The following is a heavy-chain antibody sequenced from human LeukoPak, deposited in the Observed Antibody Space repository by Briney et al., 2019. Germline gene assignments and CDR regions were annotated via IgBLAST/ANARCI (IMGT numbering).Heavy chain of an antibody. J-gene: IGHJ3*02. CDR1: GFTFSSYW. CDR3: ARDLPYYYGSGTDAFDI. Sequence: GGSLRLSCAASGFTFSSYWMSWVRQAPGKGLEWVANIKQDGSEKYYVDSVKGRFTISRDNAKNSLYLQMNSLRAEDTALYHCARDLPYYYGSGTDAFDIWGQGTMVTVSS. V-gene: IGHV3-7*03. D-gene: IGHD3-10*01. CDR2: IKQDGSEK.